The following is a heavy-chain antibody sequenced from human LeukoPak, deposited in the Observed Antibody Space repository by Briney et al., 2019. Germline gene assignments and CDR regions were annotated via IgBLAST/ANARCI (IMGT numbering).Heavy chain of an antibody. V-gene: IGHV3-30*02. D-gene: IGHD5-18*01. Sequence: PGGSLRLSCAASGFTFSSYGMHWVRQAPGKGLEWVAFIRYDGSNKYYADSVKGRFTISRDNSKNTLYLQMNSLRAEDTAVYYCARARIQLWSHTHHFDYWGQGTLVTVSS. CDR2: IRYDGSNK. CDR1: GFTFSSYG. CDR3: ARARIQLWSHTHHFDY. J-gene: IGHJ4*02.